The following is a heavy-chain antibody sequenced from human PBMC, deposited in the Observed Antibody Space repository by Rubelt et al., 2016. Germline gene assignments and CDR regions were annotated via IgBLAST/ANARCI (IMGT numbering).Heavy chain of an antibody. J-gene: IGHJ4*02. V-gene: IGHV3-74*01. CDR1: GFIFSSYW. CDR3: ARGNGAKFDH. D-gene: IGHD4/OR15-4a*01. CDR2: INTDETGA. Sequence: EVHLVESGGSLVESGGSLRLSCTASGFIFSSYWMHWVRQAPGAGLVWGSHINTDETGASSADSVQGRFTISRDNTKNTVYLQMNSLRAEDTAVYYCARGNGAKFDHWGQGSLVTVSS.